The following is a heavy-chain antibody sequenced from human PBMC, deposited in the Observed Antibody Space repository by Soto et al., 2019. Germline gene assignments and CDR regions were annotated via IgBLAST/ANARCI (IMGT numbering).Heavy chain of an antibody. CDR3: ARPYQPYYDFWSGLNP. V-gene: IGHV3-11*01. CDR2: ISSSGSTI. J-gene: IGHJ5*02. D-gene: IGHD3-3*01. CDR1: GFTFSDYY. Sequence: QVQLVESGGGLVKPGGSLRLSCAASGFTFSDYYMSWIRQAPGKGLEWVSYISSSGSTIYYADSVKGRFTISRDNAKNSRYLQMNSLRAEDTAVYYCARPYQPYYDFWSGLNPWGQGTLVTVSS.